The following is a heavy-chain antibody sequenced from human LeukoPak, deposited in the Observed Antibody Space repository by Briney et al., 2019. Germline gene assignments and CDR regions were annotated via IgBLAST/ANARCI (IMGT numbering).Heavy chain of an antibody. D-gene: IGHD3-22*01. V-gene: IGHV1-46*01. CDR1: GYTVTSYY. Sequence: ASVKVSCKASGYTVTSYYMHWVRQAPGQGLEWMGIINPSGGSTSYAQKFQGRVTMTRDTSTSTVYMELSSLRSEDTAVYCCARALDPSYYYDSSGSGFWGQGTLVTVSS. CDR3: ARALDPSYYYDSSGSGF. CDR2: INPSGGST. J-gene: IGHJ4*02.